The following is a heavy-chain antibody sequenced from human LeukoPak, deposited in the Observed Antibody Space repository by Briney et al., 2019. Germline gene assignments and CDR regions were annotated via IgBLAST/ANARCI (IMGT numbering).Heavy chain of an antibody. D-gene: IGHD3-22*01. J-gene: IGHJ4*02. CDR1: GFTFSSYS. Sequence: GDSLRPSCTASGFTFSSYSMNSLRQATGKRLESILSISISSSYIYSADSVKARFTISRDHAKNSLHLQMYSLTDDDTAVYYCAREPKTYYYDSSGQIDYWGQGTLVTVSS. CDR2: ISISSSYI. CDR3: AREPKTYYYDSSGQIDY. V-gene: IGHV3-21*01.